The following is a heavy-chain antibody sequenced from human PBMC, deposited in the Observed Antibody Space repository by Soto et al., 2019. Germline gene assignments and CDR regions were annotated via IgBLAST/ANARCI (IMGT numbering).Heavy chain of an antibody. J-gene: IGHJ4*02. CDR3: AGRRDILTVYSRSVGTYYFDY. CDR2: IIPIFGTA. CDR1: GGTLSSYA. V-gene: IGHV1-69*01. D-gene: IGHD3-9*01. Sequence: QVQLVQSGAEVKKPGSSVKVSCKASGGTLSSYAISWVRPAPGQGLEWMGGIIPIFGTANYAQKFQGRVTITADESTSTDYIELSSRRSEATAVYYCAGRRDILTVYSRSVGTYYFDYWGQGNLVTVSS.